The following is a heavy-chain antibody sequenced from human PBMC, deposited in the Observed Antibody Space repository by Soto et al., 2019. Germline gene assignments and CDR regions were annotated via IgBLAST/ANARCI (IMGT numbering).Heavy chain of an antibody. D-gene: IGHD3-10*01. Sequence: PSETLSLTCTVSGGSISIYYWSWIRHPPGKGLEWIGYIYYSGSTNYNPSLKSRVTISVDTSKNQFSLKLSSVTAADTAVYYCARDMVRGVNGMDVWGQGTTVTVSS. CDR2: IYYSGST. J-gene: IGHJ6*02. CDR1: GGSISIYY. CDR3: ARDMVRGVNGMDV. V-gene: IGHV4-59*01.